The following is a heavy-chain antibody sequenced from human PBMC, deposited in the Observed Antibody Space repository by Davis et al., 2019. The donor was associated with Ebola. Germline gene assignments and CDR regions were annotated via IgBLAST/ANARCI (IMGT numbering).Heavy chain of an antibody. CDR1: GLNFNTYP. D-gene: IGHD3-3*01. J-gene: IGHJ4*02. V-gene: IGHV3-11*01. CDR2: VTSGGSKT. CDR3: ARDTHDDHYFDS. Sequence: GGSLRLSCEVSGLNFNTYPMNWVRQAPGKGLEWISRVTSGGSKTFYADSVKGRFTVSRDNGKNSLYLQLTSLRAEDTAMYFCARDTHDDHYFDSWGQGTLVTVSS.